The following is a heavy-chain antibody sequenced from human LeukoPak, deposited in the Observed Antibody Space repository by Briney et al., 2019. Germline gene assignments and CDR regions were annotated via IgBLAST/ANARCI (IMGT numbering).Heavy chain of an antibody. J-gene: IGHJ4*02. CDR1: GGSFSGYY. CDR3: ARGSANFDY. CDR2: INHSGST. Sequence: PSETLSLTCAVYGGSFSGYYWSWIRRPPGKGLEWIGEINHSGSTNYNPSLKSRVTISVDTSKNQFSLKLSSVTAADTAVYYCARGSANFDYWGQGTLVTVSS. V-gene: IGHV4-34*01.